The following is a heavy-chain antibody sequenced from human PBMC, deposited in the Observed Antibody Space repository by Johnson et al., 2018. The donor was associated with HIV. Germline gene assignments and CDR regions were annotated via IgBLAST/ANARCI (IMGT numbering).Heavy chain of an antibody. D-gene: IGHD6-19*01. V-gene: IGHV3-30-3*01. CDR1: GFTFSSYA. CDR2: ISYDGSNK. CDR3: ARDHSSGPDAFDI. Sequence: QVQLVEFGGGVVQPGRSLRLSCAASGFTFSSYAMHWVRQAPGKGLEWVAVISYDGSNKYYADSVKGRFTISRDNSKNTLYLQMNSLRAEDTAVFYCARDHSSGPDAFDIWGQGTMVTVSS. J-gene: IGHJ3*02.